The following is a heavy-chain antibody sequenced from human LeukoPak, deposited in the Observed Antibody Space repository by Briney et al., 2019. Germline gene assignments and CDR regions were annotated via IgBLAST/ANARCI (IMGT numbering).Heavy chain of an antibody. D-gene: IGHD5-18*01. CDR3: ARYVNSYGYYYYYYYMDV. Sequence: SSETLSLTCTVSGGSISSYYWSWIRQPPGKGLEWIGYIYYSGSTNYNPSLKSRVTISVDTSKNQFSLKLSSVTAADTAVYYCARYVNSYGYYYYYYYMDVWGKGTTVTISS. CDR2: IYYSGST. CDR1: GGSISSYY. J-gene: IGHJ6*03. V-gene: IGHV4-59*01.